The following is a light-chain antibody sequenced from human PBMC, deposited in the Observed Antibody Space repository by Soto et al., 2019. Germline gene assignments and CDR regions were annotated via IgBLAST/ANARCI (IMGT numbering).Light chain of an antibody. CDR1: QSVSSY. V-gene: IGKV3-11*01. CDR3: HQRSNWPLT. Sequence: EIVLTQSPATLSLSPGERATLSCRASQSVSSYLAWYQQKPGQPPRLLIYDASNRATGIPARFSGSGSGTDFTLTINSLEPEDFAVYYCHQRSNWPLTFGGGTKVEIK. J-gene: IGKJ4*01. CDR2: DAS.